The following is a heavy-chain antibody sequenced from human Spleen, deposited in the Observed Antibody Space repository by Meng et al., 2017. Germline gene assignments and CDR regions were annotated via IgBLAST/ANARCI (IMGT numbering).Heavy chain of an antibody. D-gene: IGHD6-19*01. Sequence: GESLKISCAASGFTFSNYALTWVRQAPGKGLEWVSSIGDSGSSTYYADSVKGRFTISRDNSKNTLYLQMNSLRAEDTAVYYCARLSYSSGWSEFDYWGQGTLVTVSS. V-gene: IGHV3-23*01. CDR2: IGDSGSST. CDR3: ARLSYSSGWSEFDY. J-gene: IGHJ4*02. CDR1: GFTFSNYA.